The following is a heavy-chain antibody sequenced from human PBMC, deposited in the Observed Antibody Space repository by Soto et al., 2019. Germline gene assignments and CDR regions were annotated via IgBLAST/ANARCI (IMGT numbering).Heavy chain of an antibody. D-gene: IGHD3-3*01. CDR1: GYTFTSYD. CDR2: MNPNSGNT. Sequence: QVQLVQSGAEVKKPGASVKVSCKASGYTFTSYDINWVRQATGQGLEWMGWMNPNSGNTGYAQKFQGRVTMTRNTSISTAYMELSSRRSEDTAVYYCARGRRRTIFGVVIGPYYMDGWGKGTTVTVSS. J-gene: IGHJ6*03. CDR3: ARGRRRTIFGVVIGPYYMDG. V-gene: IGHV1-8*01.